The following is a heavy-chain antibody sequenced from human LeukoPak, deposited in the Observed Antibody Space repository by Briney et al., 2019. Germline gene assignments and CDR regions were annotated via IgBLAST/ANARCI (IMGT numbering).Heavy chain of an antibody. V-gene: IGHV4-30-4*01. J-gene: IGHJ5*02. D-gene: IGHD3-22*01. CDR1: GGSISSGDYY. CDR3: ARKQSSGYYLNWFDP. Sequence: TLSLTCTVSGGSISSGDYYWSWIRQPPGKGLEWIVYIYYSGSTYYNPSLKSRVTISVDTSKNQFSLKLSSVTAADTAVYYCARKQSSGYYLNWFDPWGQGTLVTVSS. CDR2: IYYSGST.